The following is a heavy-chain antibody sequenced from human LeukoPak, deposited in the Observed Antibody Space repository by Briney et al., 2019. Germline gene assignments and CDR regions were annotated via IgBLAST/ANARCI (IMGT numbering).Heavy chain of an antibody. CDR2: ISGSGGST. CDR1: GFTFSSYA. D-gene: IGHD2-15*01. V-gene: IGHV3-23*01. CDR3: AKSAGYCSGGSCYDYYYMDV. Sequence: GGSLRLSCAASGFTFSSYAMSWVRQAPGKGLEWVSAISGSGGSTYHADSVKGRFTISRDNSKNTLYLQMNSLRAEDTAVYYCAKSAGYCSGGSCYDYYYMDVWGKGTTVTVSS. J-gene: IGHJ6*03.